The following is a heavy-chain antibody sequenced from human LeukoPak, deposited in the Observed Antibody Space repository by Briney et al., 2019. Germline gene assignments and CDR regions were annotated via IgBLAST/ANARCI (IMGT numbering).Heavy chain of an antibody. V-gene: IGHV4-39*01. CDR1: GGSISSSSYY. CDR3: ARLRDYYYNYMDV. CDR2: IYYSGST. Sequence: SETLSLTCTVSGGSISSSSYYWGWIRQPPGKGLEWIGSIYYSGSTYYNPSLKSRVTISVDTSKNQFSLKLNSVTAADTAVYYCARLRDYYYNYMDVWGKGTTVTISS. J-gene: IGHJ6*03.